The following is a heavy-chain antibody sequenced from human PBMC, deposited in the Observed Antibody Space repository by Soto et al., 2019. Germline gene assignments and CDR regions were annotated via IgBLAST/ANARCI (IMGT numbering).Heavy chain of an antibody. D-gene: IGHD1-20*01. J-gene: IGHJ3*02. Sequence: QVQLVQSGAEVKKPGASVKVSCKSSGYIFSDYGITWVRQAPGQGLEWMGWISAYNGNTDYAQKFQDRLTLTTDTSTSRANREQTSIRTDDTALYCRARPIKPPDHLDIWGQGTMVTVS. CDR3: ARPIKPPDHLDI. V-gene: IGHV1-18*01. CDR1: GYIFSDYG. CDR2: ISAYNGNT.